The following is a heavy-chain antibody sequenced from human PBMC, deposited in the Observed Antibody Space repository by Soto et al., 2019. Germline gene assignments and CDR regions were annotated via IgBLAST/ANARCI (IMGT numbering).Heavy chain of an antibody. J-gene: IGHJ4*02. V-gene: IGHV1-18*04. CDR1: GYTFTSYG. Sequence: RASVKVSCKASGYTFTSYGISWVRQAPGQGLEWMGWISAYNGNTNYAQKLQGRVTMTTDTSTSTAYMELRSLRSDDTAVYYCAREGTYCGGDCYSDYWGQGTLVTVSS. CDR3: AREGTYCGGDCYSDY. D-gene: IGHD2-21*02. CDR2: ISAYNGNT.